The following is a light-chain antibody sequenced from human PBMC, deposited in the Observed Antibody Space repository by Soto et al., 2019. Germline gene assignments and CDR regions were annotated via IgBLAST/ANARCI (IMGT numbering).Light chain of an antibody. CDR2: DAS. V-gene: IGKV1-33*01. CDR1: QDISDY. J-gene: IGKJ5*01. CDR3: QQYDTLPSVT. Sequence: DIQMTQSPSSLSASVGDRVTITCQASQDISDYLNWYQQKPGKAPKLLIFDASNLQTGVPSRFSGSGSGTDFTFTINSLQPEDIGTYYCQQYDTLPSVTFGQGTRLEIK.